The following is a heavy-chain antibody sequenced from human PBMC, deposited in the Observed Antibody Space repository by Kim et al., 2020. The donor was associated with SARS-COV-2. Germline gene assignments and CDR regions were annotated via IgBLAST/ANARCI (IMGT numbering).Heavy chain of an antibody. CDR1: GFTFNSYA. CDR3: AKDRGDFYASGRTHEH. CDR2: ISGSGGST. D-gene: IGHD3-10*01. V-gene: IGHV3-23*01. J-gene: IGHJ1*01. Sequence: GGSLRLSCSASGFTFNSYAMTWVRQAPGKGLEWVSAISGSGGSTYYVDSVKGRFTISRDNSKNTLYVQMNSLRAEDTAVYYCAKDRGDFYASGRTHEHWGQGTLVTVSS.